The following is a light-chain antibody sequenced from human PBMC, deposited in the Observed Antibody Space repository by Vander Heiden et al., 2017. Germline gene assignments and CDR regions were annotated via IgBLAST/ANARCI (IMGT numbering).Light chain of an antibody. Sequence: AIQLTHSPSSLSASVGDRVTITCRARQGTSSDLDWYQQKPGKAPKLLIYDASSLESGVPARFSGSGSGTDFTLTISSLQPEDFATYYCLQVNSYPRTFGGGTKVEIK. V-gene: IGKV1-13*02. CDR1: QGTSSD. J-gene: IGKJ4*01. CDR2: DAS. CDR3: LQVNSYPRT.